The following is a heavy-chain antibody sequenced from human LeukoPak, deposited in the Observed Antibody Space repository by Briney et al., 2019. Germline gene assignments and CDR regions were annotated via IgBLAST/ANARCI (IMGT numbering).Heavy chain of an antibody. CDR2: IYYSGST. J-gene: IGHJ4*02. CDR3: ARESWIHSFFDY. D-gene: IGHD5-18*01. CDR1: GGSISSYY. Sequence: PSETLPLTCTVSGGSISSYYWSWIRQPPGKGLEWIGYIYYSGSTNYNPSLKSRVTISVDTSKNQFSLKLSSVTAADTAVYYCARESWIHSFFDYWGQGTLVTVSS. V-gene: IGHV4-59*01.